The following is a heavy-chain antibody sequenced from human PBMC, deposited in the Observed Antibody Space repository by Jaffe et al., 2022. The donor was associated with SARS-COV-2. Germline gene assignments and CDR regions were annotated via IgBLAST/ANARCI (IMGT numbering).Heavy chain of an antibody. CDR1: GFSFSSYA. CDR3: ARDVGYFDY. Sequence: EVQLLESGGGLVQPGGSLTLSCAASGFSFSSYAMRWLRQAPGKGLEWVSIILQSGDRTYHADSVKGRFTISRDNSKNTLYLQMKGLRAEDTAVYYCARDVGYFDYWGQGILVTVSS. J-gene: IGHJ4*02. CDR2: ILQSGDRT. V-gene: IGHV3-23*01. D-gene: IGHD2-15*01.